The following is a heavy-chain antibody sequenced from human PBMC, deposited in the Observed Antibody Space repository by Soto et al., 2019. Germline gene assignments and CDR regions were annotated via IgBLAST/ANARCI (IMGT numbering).Heavy chain of an antibody. CDR1: GFSLSTSGVG. Sequence: QITLKESGPTLVKPTQTLTLTCTFSGFSLSTSGVGVGWIRQPPGKALEWLALIYWDDDKRYSPSLKSRLTITKDTSKNQVVLTMTNMDPVDTATYYCAHRPYGSGIFSSGWFDPWGQGTLVTVSS. D-gene: IGHD3-10*01. CDR2: IYWDDDK. CDR3: AHRPYGSGIFSSGWFDP. V-gene: IGHV2-5*02. J-gene: IGHJ5*02.